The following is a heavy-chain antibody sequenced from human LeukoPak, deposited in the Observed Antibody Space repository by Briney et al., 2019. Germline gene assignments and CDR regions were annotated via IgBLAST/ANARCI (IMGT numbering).Heavy chain of an antibody. D-gene: IGHD6-19*01. V-gene: IGHV3-23*01. CDR2: ISGSGGST. J-gene: IGHJ4*02. CDR3: AKGQTAAVAPST. CDR1: GFTFSSYA. Sequence: PGGSLRLSCAASGFTFSSYAMSWVRQASGKGLEWVSAISGSGGSTYYADSVKGRFTISRDNSKNTLYLQMNGLRAEDTAVYYCAKGQTAAVAPSTWGQGTLVTVSS.